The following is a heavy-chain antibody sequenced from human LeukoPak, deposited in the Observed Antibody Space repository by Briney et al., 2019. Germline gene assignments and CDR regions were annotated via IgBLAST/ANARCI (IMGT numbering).Heavy chain of an antibody. V-gene: IGHV1-8*01. D-gene: IGHD1-1*01. CDR1: GYTFTSYD. Sequence: ASVKVSCKASGYTFTSYDINWVRQATGQGLEWMGWMNPNSGNTGYAQKFQGRVTMTRNTSISTAYMELSSLRSEDTAVYYCVRGHTTATYYFDYWGQGTLVTVSS. CDR2: MNPNSGNT. J-gene: IGHJ4*02. CDR3: VRGHTTATYYFDY.